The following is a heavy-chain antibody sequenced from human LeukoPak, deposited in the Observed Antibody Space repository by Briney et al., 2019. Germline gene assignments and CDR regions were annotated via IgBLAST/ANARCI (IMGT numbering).Heavy chain of an antibody. J-gene: IGHJ4*02. Sequence: SETLSLTCSVSGGSISSYYWSWIRQPPGKGLEWIGYIYYSGSTNYNPSLKSRVTISVDTSKNQFSLKLSSMTAADTAVYYCARGGGAGNDYWGQGTLVTVSS. V-gene: IGHV4-59*01. CDR2: IYYSGST. CDR1: GGSISSYY. D-gene: IGHD3-16*01. CDR3: ARGGGAGNDY.